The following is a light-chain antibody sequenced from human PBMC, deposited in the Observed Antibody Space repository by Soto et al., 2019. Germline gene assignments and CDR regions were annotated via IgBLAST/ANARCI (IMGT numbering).Light chain of an antibody. CDR2: DAS. V-gene: IGKV1-33*01. CDR3: QQFHDLPIT. Sequence: GDRVTITFPAIQDIKKNLNWYQQKPGKAPKPLIYDASILETGVPSRFSGSGSGTDFTFTISSLQPEDIATYYCQQFHDLPITFGQGTRLEIK. CDR1: QDIKKN. J-gene: IGKJ5*01.